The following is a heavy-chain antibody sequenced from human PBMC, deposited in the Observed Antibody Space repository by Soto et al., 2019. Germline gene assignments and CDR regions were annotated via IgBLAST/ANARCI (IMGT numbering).Heavy chain of an antibody. CDR3: ARDRGYSTVTTNGMDV. D-gene: IGHD4-17*01. V-gene: IGHV1-69*08. Sequence: QVQLVQSGAVVKKPGSSVKVSCKASGGTFSSYTISWVRQAPGQGLEWMGRIIPILGIANYAQKFQGRVTITADKSTSTAYMELSSLRSEDTAVYYCARDRGYSTVTTNGMDVWGQGTTVTVSS. CDR1: GGTFSSYT. J-gene: IGHJ6*02. CDR2: IIPILGIA.